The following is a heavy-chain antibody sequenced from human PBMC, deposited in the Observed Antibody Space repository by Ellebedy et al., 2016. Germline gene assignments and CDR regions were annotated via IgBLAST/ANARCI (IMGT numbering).Heavy chain of an antibody. CDR1: GYTFRNHA. D-gene: IGHD2-2*01. Sequence: ASVKVSCKTSGYTFRNHAVTWVRQAPGQGLEWMGWISTYNGNANYAQKFQGRVTLTTDTSTATVSLEVRRLRSEDTAIYYCARDFSTGHFDFWGQGTLVTVSS. CDR2: ISTYNGNA. CDR3: ARDFSTGHFDF. V-gene: IGHV1-18*01. J-gene: IGHJ4*02.